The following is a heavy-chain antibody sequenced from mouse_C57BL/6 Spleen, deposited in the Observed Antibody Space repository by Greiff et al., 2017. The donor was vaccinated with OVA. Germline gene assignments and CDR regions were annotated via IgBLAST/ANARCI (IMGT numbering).Heavy chain of an antibody. D-gene: IGHD1-1*01. V-gene: IGHV8-8*01. J-gene: IGHJ2*01. CDR3: ARNTVVSTDFDY. CDR1: GFSLSTFGMG. CDR2: IWWDDAK. Sequence: QVTLKVCGPGILQPSQTLNLTCSFSGFSLSTFGMGLGWIRQPSGQGLEWLAHIWWDDAKYYNPALKSRLTITKDNSKNQVFRKIANVDTAATDTYYCARNTVVSTDFDYWGQGTTLTVSS.